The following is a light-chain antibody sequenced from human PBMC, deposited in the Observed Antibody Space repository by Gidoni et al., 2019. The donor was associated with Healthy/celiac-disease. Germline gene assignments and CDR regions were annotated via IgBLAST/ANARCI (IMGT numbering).Light chain of an antibody. J-gene: IGKJ1*01. Sequence: DIQLSHSPSFLSASVGDRVTITCRASQGISRYLAWYQQKPGKAPKLLIYAASTLQSGVPSRFSGSGSGTEFTLTISSLQPEDFATYYCQQLNSYPLTFXQXTKVEIK. CDR2: AAS. CDR3: QQLNSYPLT. V-gene: IGKV1-9*01. CDR1: QGISRY.